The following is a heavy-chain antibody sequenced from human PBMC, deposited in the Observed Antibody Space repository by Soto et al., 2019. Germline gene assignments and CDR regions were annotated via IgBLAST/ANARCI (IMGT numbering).Heavy chain of an antibody. D-gene: IGHD3-22*01. V-gene: IGHV1-69*02. Sequence: SVKVSCKASGGTFSSYTISWVRQAPGQGLEWMGRIIPILGIANYAQKFQGRVTITADKSTSTAYMELSSLRSEDTAVYYCARARDDSSGYYYFSYWGQGTLVTVSS. CDR2: IIPILGIA. CDR1: GGTFSSYT. J-gene: IGHJ4*02. CDR3: ARARDDSSGYYYFSY.